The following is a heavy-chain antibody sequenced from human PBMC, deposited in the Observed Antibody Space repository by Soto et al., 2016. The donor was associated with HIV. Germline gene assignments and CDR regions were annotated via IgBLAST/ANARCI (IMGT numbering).Heavy chain of an antibody. CDR2: LSYDGSNE. J-gene: IGHJ4*02. CDR1: GFTFSSYA. V-gene: IGHV3-30*04. D-gene: IGHD2-21*02. Sequence: VQLVESGGGVVQPGRSLRLSCAASGFTFSSYAMHWVRQAPGKGLEWVSVLSYDGSNEYYADSVKGRFSISRDNSKNTLYLQMNRLRAEDSAVYYCARTVTATDPPFDYWGQGTLVAVSS. CDR3: ARTVTATDPPFDY.